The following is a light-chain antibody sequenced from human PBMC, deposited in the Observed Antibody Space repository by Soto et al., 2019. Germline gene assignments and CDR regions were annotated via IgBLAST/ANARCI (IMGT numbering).Light chain of an antibody. J-gene: IGKJ1*01. CDR3: QHSYSAPRT. V-gene: IGKV1-39*01. Sequence: DIQMTQSPSSLSASVGDRVNITCRASQTITFYLNWYQQKPGRAPKLLINAASSLQSGVPSSFSGSGSGTDFTLTISSLQPKDFTTYYCQHSYSAPRTFGQGTKVEMK. CDR1: QTITFY. CDR2: AAS.